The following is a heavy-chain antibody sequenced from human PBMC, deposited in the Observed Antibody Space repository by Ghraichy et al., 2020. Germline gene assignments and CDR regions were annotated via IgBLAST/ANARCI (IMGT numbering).Heavy chain of an antibody. CDR3: ARRGRGYSYGYDY. CDR2: VSYTGNT. D-gene: IGHD5-18*01. V-gene: IGHV4-59*08. J-gene: IGHJ4*02. Sequence: SETLSLICTVSGGSIRSQYWTWIRKPPGKGLEWIGYVSYTGNTNYNPSLKSRVTISVDTSKNQFSLSLTSVTAADTAVYYCARRGRGYSYGYDYWGQGTLVTVSS. CDR1: GGSIRSQY.